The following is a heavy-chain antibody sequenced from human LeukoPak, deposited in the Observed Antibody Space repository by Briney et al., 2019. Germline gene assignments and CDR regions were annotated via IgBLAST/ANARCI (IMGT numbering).Heavy chain of an antibody. J-gene: IGHJ5*02. CDR3: AKDVGYCSGGSCYSGGRNWFDP. CDR1: GFTFSSYG. D-gene: IGHD2-15*01. V-gene: IGHV3-30*02. CDR2: IRYDGSNK. Sequence: GGSLRLSCAASGFTFSSYGMHWVRQAPGKGLEWVAFIRYDGSNKYYADSVKGRFTISRDNSKNTLYLQMNSLRAEDTAVYYCAKDVGYCSGGSCYSGGRNWFDPWGQGNLVTVSS.